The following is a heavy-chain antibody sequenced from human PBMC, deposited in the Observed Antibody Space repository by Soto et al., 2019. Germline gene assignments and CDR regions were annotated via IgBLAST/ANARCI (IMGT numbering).Heavy chain of an antibody. V-gene: IGHV4-59*01. CDR3: ASVYGTDYGLYY. D-gene: IGHD4-17*01. Sequence: SETLSLTCTVSGAPMNRYYWSLIRQPPGKALEWIGYIFNSETSRYNPSLRSRIAMSVDRSKNQFSLTMTSLTAADTAVYFCASVYGTDYGLYYWGQGALVT. J-gene: IGHJ4*02. CDR1: GAPMNRYY. CDR2: IFNSETS.